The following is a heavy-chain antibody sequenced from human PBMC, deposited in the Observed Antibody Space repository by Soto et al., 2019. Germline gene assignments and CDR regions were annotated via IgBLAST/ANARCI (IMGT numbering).Heavy chain of an antibody. CDR2: TSNGSSDV. Sequence: ERPLRLSCAASGFSFSTYSMNWVHQAPGKGLDWVPPTSNGSSDVYYAQSVEGPVTISSDNAKSSMFQQPNSLTDEHTIVYYCAGEEGHWGRMGDWDQGTTVPVYS. J-gene: IGHJ6*02. D-gene: IGHD3-16*01. CDR3: AGEEGHWGRMGD. CDR1: GFSFSTYS. V-gene: IGHV3-21*01.